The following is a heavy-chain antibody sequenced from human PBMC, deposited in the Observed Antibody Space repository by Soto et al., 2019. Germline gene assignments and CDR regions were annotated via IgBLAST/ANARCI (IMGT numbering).Heavy chain of an antibody. V-gene: IGHV4-39*01. D-gene: IGHD3-3*01. CDR1: GGSISSSSYF. Sequence: SETLSLTCTVSGGSISSSSYFWGWIRQPPGKGLEWIGSIYYSGSTYYNPSLKSRVTISVDTSKNQFSLKLSSVTAADTAVYYCARLGVIGKFPYYYYYMDVWGKGTTVTVSS. J-gene: IGHJ6*03. CDR2: IYYSGST. CDR3: ARLGVIGKFPYYYYYMDV.